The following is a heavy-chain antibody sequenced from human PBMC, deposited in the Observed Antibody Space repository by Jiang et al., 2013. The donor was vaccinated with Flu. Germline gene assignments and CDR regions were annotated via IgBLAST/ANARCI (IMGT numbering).Heavy chain of an antibody. J-gene: IGHJ5*02. D-gene: IGHD3-3*01. CDR2: IYHSGST. CDR3: ARVPRITIFGVGQGGNWFDP. V-gene: IGHV4-38-2*01. CDR1: GYSISSGYY. Sequence: TLSLTCAVSGYSISSGYYWGWIRQPPGKGLEWIGSIYHSGSTYYNPSLKSRVTISVDTSKNQFSLKLSSVTAADTAVYYCARVPRITIFGVGQGGNWFDPWGQGTLVTVSS.